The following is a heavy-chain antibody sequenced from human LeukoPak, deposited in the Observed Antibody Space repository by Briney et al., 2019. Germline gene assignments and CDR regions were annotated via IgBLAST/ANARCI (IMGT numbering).Heavy chain of an antibody. CDR3: ATVAVGTRFDP. CDR2: ISYSGST. D-gene: IGHD6-13*01. J-gene: IGHJ5*02. V-gene: IGHV4-4*02. CDR1: GGSISSSNW. Sequence: SGTLSLTCAVSGGSISSSNWWSWVRQPPGKGLEWIGTISYSGSTYYNPSLKSRLTISVDTSKSQFSLNLGSMTAADTAIYYCATVAVGTRFDPWGQGTLVTVSS.